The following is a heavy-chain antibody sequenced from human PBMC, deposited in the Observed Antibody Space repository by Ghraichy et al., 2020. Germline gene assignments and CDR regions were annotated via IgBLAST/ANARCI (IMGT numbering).Heavy chain of an antibody. CDR1: GFTFSSYG. V-gene: IGHV3-30*18. Sequence: GESLNISCAASGFTFSSYGMHWVRQAPGKGLEWVAVISYDGSIVYYADSVQGRFTISRDNSKNTLYLQMNSLGAEDTAVYYCAKDLDEVVPAPPDFDHWGQGTLVTVSS. D-gene: IGHD2-2*01. CDR2: ISYDGSIV. J-gene: IGHJ4*02. CDR3: AKDLDEVVPAPPDFDH.